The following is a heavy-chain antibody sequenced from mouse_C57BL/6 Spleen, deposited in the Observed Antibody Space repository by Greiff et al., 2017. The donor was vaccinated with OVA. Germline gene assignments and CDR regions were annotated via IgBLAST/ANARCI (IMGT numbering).Heavy chain of an antibody. Sequence: VQLKQSGPELVKPGASVKMSCKASGYTFTDYNMHWVKQSHGKSLEWIGYINPNNGGTSYNQKFKGKATLTVNKSSSTAYMELRSLTSEDSAVYYCARRHYGSSPFAYWGQGTLVTVSA. V-gene: IGHV1-22*01. D-gene: IGHD1-1*01. J-gene: IGHJ3*01. CDR1: GYTFTDYN. CDR3: ARRHYGSSPFAY. CDR2: INPNNGGT.